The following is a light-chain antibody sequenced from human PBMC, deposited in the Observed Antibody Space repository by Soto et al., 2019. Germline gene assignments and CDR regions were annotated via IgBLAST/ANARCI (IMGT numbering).Light chain of an antibody. J-gene: IGKJ1*01. Sequence: EIVMTQSPATLSVSAGETATLFCRASQSVSGNVAWYQQKPGQAHRLLIYGASTRATGVPARCSGSEPGTEFALTISSLQPEDFAVYFCQQYNNWPPRTFGQGTKVEVK. CDR2: GAS. CDR1: QSVSGN. CDR3: QQYNNWPPRT. V-gene: IGKV3-15*01.